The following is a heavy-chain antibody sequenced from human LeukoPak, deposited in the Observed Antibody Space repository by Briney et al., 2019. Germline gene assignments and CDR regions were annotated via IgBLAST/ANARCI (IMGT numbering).Heavy chain of an antibody. CDR2: IYYSGST. CDR1: GGSISSYY. CDR3: AGDIAARPVKFDY. Sequence: SETLSLTCTVSGGSISSYYWSWIRQPPGKGLEWIGYIYYSGSTNYNPSLKSRVTISVDTSKNQFSLKLSSVTAADTAVYYCAGDIAARPVKFDYWGQGTLVTVSS. D-gene: IGHD6-6*01. J-gene: IGHJ4*02. V-gene: IGHV4-59*01.